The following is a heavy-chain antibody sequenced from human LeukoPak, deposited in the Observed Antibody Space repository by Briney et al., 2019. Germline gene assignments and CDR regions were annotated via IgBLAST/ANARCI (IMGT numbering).Heavy chain of an antibody. D-gene: IGHD3-22*01. V-gene: IGHV5-51*01. CDR2: IYPDDSET. CDR3: ARTTIPYYYDSRGYDAFDV. CDR1: GDRFNAYC. Sequence: GEALKISCKGSGDRFNAYCIARVRQMPGKGLEWMGIIYPDDSETRYSPSFQGQVTLSANKSVRTASLPWSSLKASDTAMYYCARTTIPYYYDSRGYDAFDVWGQGKMVTVSS. J-gene: IGHJ3*01.